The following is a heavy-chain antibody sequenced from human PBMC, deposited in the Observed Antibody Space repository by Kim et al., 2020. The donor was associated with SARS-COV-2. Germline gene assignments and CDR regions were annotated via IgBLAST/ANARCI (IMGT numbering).Heavy chain of an antibody. D-gene: IGHD4-17*01. CDR2: IIPIFGTA. V-gene: IGHV1-69*13. CDR1: GGTFSSYA. J-gene: IGHJ6*02. CDR3: ARDPARDCYGDYDCAYYYGMDV. Sequence: SVKVSCKASGGTFSSYAISWVRQAPGQGLEWMGGIIPIFGTANYAQKFQGRVTITADESTSTAYMELSSLRSEDTAVYYCARDPARDCYGDYDCAYYYGMDVWGQGTTVTVSS.